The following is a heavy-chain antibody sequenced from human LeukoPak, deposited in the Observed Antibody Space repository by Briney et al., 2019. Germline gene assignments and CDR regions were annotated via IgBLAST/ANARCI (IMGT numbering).Heavy chain of an antibody. CDR3: TWMTTVVTVDY. J-gene: IGHJ4*02. D-gene: IGHD4-23*01. CDR1: GFIFTDAW. CDR2: IKSKGSGGAA. Sequence: GGSLRLSCAASGFIFTDAWMSWFGQAPGRGLGWVGGIKSKGSGGAADYAAPVKGRFTVSRDDSKNTVYLQMNSLKTEDTAVYYCTWMTTVVTVDYWGQGTLVTVSS. V-gene: IGHV3-15*01.